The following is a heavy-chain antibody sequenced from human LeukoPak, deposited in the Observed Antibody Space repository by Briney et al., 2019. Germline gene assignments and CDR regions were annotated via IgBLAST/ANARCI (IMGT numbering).Heavy chain of an antibody. D-gene: IGHD3-16*01. CDR2: IKQDGSEK. CDR3: ASGGHLDY. V-gene: IGHV3-7*03. Sequence: GGSLRLSCAASGITFSRFWMSWVRQAPGKGLQWVANIKQDGSEKHYVDPVKGRFTISRDNAENSLYLQMNSLRAEDTVVYYCASGGHLDYWGQGALVTVAS. CDR1: GITFSRFW. J-gene: IGHJ4*02.